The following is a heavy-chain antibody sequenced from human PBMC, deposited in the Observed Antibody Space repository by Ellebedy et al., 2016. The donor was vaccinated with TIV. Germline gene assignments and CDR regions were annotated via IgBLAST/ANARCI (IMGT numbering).Heavy chain of an antibody. CDR2: IYWDDDK. CDR3: AHHYSSSWYPVY. V-gene: IGHV2-5*02. J-gene: IGHJ4*02. D-gene: IGHD6-13*01. Sequence: SGPTLVKPTQTLTLTCTCSGFSVNTRGVGVAWIRQPPGKALEWLALIYWDDDKRYSPSLKSRLTITKDTSKNQVVLTMTNMDPVDTATYYCAHHYSSSWYPVYWGQGTLVTVSS. CDR1: GFSVNTRGVG.